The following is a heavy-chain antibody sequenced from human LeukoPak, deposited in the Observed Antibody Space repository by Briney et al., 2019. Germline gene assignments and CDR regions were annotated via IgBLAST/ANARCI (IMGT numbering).Heavy chain of an antibody. CDR1: GGSFSGYY. Sequence: SETLSLTCAVYGGSFSGYYWSWIRQPPGKGLEWIGETNHSGSTNYNPSLKSRVTISVDTSKNQFSLKLSSVTAADTAVYYCARLGPPHSSIAARQRPFDYWGQGTLVTVSS. CDR2: TNHSGST. D-gene: IGHD6-6*01. V-gene: IGHV4-34*01. CDR3: ARLGPPHSSIAARQRPFDY. J-gene: IGHJ4*02.